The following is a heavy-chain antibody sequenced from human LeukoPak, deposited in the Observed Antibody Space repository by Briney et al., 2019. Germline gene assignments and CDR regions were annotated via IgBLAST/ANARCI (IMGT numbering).Heavy chain of an antibody. CDR1: GYRFTNYW. J-gene: IGHJ4*02. D-gene: IGHD6-19*01. Sequence: GESLKISCKASGYRFTNYWIGWVRQMPRKGLEWMGIINPADGYTRYSPSFQGQVTISADTSIFTAYLQWSSLKASDTAIYYCARPHDTGVGASGSGWSYFDFWGQGTLITVSS. V-gene: IGHV5-51*01. CDR3: ARPHDTGVGASGSGWSYFDF. CDR2: INPADGYT.